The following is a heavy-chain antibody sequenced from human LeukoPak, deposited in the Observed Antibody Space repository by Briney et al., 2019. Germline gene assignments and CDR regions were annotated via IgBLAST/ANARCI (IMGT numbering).Heavy chain of an antibody. CDR2: INHSGST. Sequence: SETLSLTCTVSGGSISSYYWSWIRQPPGKGLEWIGEINHSGSTNYNPSLKSRVTISVDTSKNQFSLKLSSVTAADTAVYYCARLQYYYGSGSYGARHWYFDLWGRGTLVTVSS. J-gene: IGHJ2*01. V-gene: IGHV4-34*01. CDR1: GGSISSYY. CDR3: ARLQYYYGSGSYGARHWYFDL. D-gene: IGHD3-10*01.